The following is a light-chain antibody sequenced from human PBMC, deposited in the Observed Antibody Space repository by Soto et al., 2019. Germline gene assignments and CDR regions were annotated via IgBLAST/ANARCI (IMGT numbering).Light chain of an antibody. J-gene: IGKJ4*01. CDR2: GAS. V-gene: IGKV3D-20*02. CDR3: QQRYNWPLT. CDR1: QSVSSSY. Sequence: EIVLTQSPGTLSLSPGERATLSCRASQSVSSSYLAWYQQKPGQAPRLLIYGASSRATGIPDRFSGSGSGTDFTLTISSLEPDDFAVYYCQQRYNWPLTFGGGTKVEIK.